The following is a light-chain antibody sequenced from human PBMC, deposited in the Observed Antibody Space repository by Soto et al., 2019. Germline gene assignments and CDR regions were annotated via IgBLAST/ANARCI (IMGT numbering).Light chain of an antibody. J-gene: IGLJ1*01. Sequence: QSVLTQPPSASGSAGQSVTISCTGTSTDVGGYNYVSWYQQHPGKAPKLMIYEVSKRPSGVPDRFSGSKSGNTASLTVSGLQAEDEADYYCSSYAGNNIHYVFGNGTKVTVL. CDR2: EVS. V-gene: IGLV2-8*01. CDR3: SSYAGNNIHYV. CDR1: STDVGGYNY.